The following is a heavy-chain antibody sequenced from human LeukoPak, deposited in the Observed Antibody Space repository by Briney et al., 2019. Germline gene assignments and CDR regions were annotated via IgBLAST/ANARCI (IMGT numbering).Heavy chain of an antibody. CDR3: ARGLGSVRALQFDY. CDR1: GGSFSGYY. D-gene: IGHD3-10*02. Sequence: SETLSLTCAVYGGSFSGYYWSWIRQPPGKGLEWIGEINHSGSTSYNPSLKSRVTISVDTSKNQFSLKLSSVTAADTAVYYCARGLGSVRALQFDYWGQGTLVTVSS. V-gene: IGHV4-34*01. CDR2: INHSGST. J-gene: IGHJ4*02.